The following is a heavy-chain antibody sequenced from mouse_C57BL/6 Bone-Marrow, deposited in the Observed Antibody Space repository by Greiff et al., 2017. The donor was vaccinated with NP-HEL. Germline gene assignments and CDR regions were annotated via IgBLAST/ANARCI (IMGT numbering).Heavy chain of an antibody. CDR2: LRNKANGYTT. J-gene: IGHJ1*03. V-gene: IGHV7-3*01. Sequence: EVMLVESGGGLVQPGGSLSLSCAASGFTFTDYYMSWVRQPPGKALEWLGFLRNKANGYTTEYSASVKGRFTISRDNSQSILYLQMNALRAEDSATYYCARPSTVVAWYFDVWGTGTTVTVSS. CDR1: GFTFTDYY. D-gene: IGHD1-1*01. CDR3: ARPSTVVAWYFDV.